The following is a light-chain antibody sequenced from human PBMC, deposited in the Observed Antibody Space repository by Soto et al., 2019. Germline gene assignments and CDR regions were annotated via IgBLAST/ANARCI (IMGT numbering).Light chain of an antibody. CDR3: QSYDSSLTGHYV. J-gene: IGLJ1*01. Sequence: QSVLTQPPSVSGAPGQTVTISCTGSSANIGAGSDVHWYQQLPGTAPKLLIYGNINRPSGVPERFSASKSGTSGSLAITGLQAEDEADYYCQSYDSSLTGHYVFGTGTKVNVL. CDR2: GNI. CDR1: SANIGAGSD. V-gene: IGLV1-40*01.